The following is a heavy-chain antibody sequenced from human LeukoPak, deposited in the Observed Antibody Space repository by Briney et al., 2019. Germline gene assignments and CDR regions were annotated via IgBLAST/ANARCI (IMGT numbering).Heavy chain of an antibody. D-gene: IGHD5-12*01. V-gene: IGHV3-30*02. J-gene: IGHJ4*02. CDR2: IRYDGSNK. CDR3: AKPIRSSASGYDYCLDY. CDR1: GFTFSTFG. Sequence: GGSLRLSCAASGFAASGFTFSTFGMHWVRQAPGKGLEWVAFIRYDGSNKYYADSVKGRFTISRDNSKNTLYLQMNSLRAEDTAVYYCAKPIRSSASGYDYCLDYWGQGTLVTVSS.